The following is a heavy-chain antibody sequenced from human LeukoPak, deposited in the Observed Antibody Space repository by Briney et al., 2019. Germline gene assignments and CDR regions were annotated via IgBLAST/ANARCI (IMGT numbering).Heavy chain of an antibody. Sequence: PGGSPRLSCAASGFTFSSYSMNWVRQAPGKGLEWVSSISSSSSYIYYADSVKGRFTISRDNAKNSLYLQMNSLRAEDTAVYYCARVLLWFGDSPAGLDYWGQGTLVTVSS. J-gene: IGHJ4*02. V-gene: IGHV3-21*01. CDR2: ISSSSSYI. CDR1: GFTFSSYS. D-gene: IGHD3-10*01. CDR3: ARVLLWFGDSPAGLDY.